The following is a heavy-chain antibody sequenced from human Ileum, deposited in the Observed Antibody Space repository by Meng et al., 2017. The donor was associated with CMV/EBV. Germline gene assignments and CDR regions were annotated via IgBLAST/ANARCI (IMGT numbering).Heavy chain of an antibody. CDR1: GGTFSHYG. J-gene: IGHJ4*02. V-gene: IGHV1-69*12. Sequence: QVRLVQSGAEVKRPGSSVKVSCKASGGTFSHYGISWIRQTPGQGLEWMGGIIPIFGTPNYAQKFQGRITITADESTQTVYMELSSLTADDTALYFCARLGQQLVAPPAYFDSWGQGTLVTVSS. D-gene: IGHD1-1*01. CDR2: IIPIFGTP. CDR3: ARLGQQLVAPPAYFDS.